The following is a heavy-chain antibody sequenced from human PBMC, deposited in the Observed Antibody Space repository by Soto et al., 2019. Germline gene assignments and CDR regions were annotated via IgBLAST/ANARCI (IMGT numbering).Heavy chain of an antibody. CDR3: AKRDFLIGSYYYFDY. D-gene: IGHD3-9*01. Sequence: GGSLRLSCAASGFTFSTHSMSWVRQAPGKGLEWVSSTTASGGGTYYADSVKGRFSMSRDNSRSTLYLQMNSLRAEATAVYYCAKRDFLIGSYYYFDYWGQGTPVTVSS. V-gene: IGHV3-23*01. CDR1: GFTFSTHS. CDR2: TTASGGGT. J-gene: IGHJ4*02.